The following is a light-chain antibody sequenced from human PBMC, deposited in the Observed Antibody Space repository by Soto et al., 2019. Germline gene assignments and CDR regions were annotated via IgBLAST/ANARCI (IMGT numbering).Light chain of an antibody. J-gene: IGKJ2*01. Sequence: ELVLTQSPATLSLSPGERATLSCRASQSVAGYLAWYQQKPGQGPRLLIYDTSNRATGAPPRFSGSGSGTDFTLTISSLEPEDFAIYYCQHRSNWRMYTFGQGTKVDSK. V-gene: IGKV3-11*01. CDR1: QSVAGY. CDR3: QHRSNWRMYT. CDR2: DTS.